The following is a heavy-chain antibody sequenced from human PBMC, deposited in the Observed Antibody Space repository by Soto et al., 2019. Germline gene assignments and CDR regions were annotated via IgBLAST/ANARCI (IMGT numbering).Heavy chain of an antibody. Sequence: VASVKVSCKASGYTFTSYGISWVRQAPGQGLEWMGWISAYNGNTNYAQKLQGRVTMTTDTSTSTAYMELRSLRSDDTAVYYCARDIGGAAAGNWFDPGGQGTLVTVSS. D-gene: IGHD6-13*01. CDR2: ISAYNGNT. J-gene: IGHJ5*02. V-gene: IGHV1-18*01. CDR3: ARDIGGAAAGNWFDP. CDR1: GYTFTSYG.